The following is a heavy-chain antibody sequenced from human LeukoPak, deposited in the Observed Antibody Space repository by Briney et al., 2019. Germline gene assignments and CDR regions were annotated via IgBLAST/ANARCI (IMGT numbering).Heavy chain of an antibody. CDR1: GFTFSSYS. CDR3: ARIGYCSGGSCYGIDY. J-gene: IGHJ4*02. V-gene: IGHV3-21*01. Sequence: GGSLRLSCAASGFTFSSYSMNWVREAPGKGLEWVSSISSSSSYIYYADSVKGRFTISRDNAKNSLYLQMNSLRAEDTAVYYCARIGYCSGGSCYGIDYWGQGTLVTVSS. CDR2: ISSSSSYI. D-gene: IGHD2-15*01.